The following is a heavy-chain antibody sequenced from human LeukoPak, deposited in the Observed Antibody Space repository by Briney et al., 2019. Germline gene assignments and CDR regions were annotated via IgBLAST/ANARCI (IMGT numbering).Heavy chain of an antibody. J-gene: IGHJ4*02. Sequence: PSVKVSCKASGCPFTTYYIHWVRQAPGQGLEWMGCINPKNGDSKYAQKFQGRVTMTRATSIATAYMEVSRLTSDDTAVYFCARAGYDYGDSSDFWGQGTLVTVSS. V-gene: IGHV1-2*02. CDR1: GCPFTTYY. CDR2: INPKNGDS. D-gene: IGHD4-17*01. CDR3: ARAGYDYGDSSDF.